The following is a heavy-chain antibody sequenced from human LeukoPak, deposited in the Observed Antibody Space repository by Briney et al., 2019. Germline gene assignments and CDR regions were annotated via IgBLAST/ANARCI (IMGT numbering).Heavy chain of an antibody. J-gene: IGHJ4*02. CDR2: IYPGDSDT. Sequence: GESLKISCKGSGYSFTNYWIGWVRQMPGKGLKWMGIIYPGDSDTRYSPSFQGQVTISADKSISTAYLQWSSLKASDTAMYYCARPAKGTMVRGVIQYFDYWGQGTLVTVSS. CDR1: GYSFTNYW. CDR3: ARPAKGTMVRGVIQYFDY. D-gene: IGHD3-10*01. V-gene: IGHV5-51*01.